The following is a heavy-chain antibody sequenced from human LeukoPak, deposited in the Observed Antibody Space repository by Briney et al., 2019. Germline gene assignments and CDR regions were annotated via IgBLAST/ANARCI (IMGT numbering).Heavy chain of an antibody. V-gene: IGHV3-23*01. Sequence: GGSLRLSCAASGFTFSSYAMSWVRQAAGKGLEWVSAISGSGGSTYYADSVKSRFTISRDNSKNTLYLQMNSLRAEDTAVYYCAKDRIAVAGSIFDYWGQGTLVTVSS. CDR1: GFTFSSYA. D-gene: IGHD6-19*01. J-gene: IGHJ4*02. CDR2: ISGSGGST. CDR3: AKDRIAVAGSIFDY.